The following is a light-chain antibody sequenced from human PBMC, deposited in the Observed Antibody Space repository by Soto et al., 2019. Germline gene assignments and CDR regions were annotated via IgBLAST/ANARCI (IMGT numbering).Light chain of an antibody. Sequence: QSVLTQPPSESGTPGQRVTISCSGSRSNIGSNTVNWYQQLPGTAPKFLIYSNNQRPSGVPKRFSASKSGTSASLAISGLQSEHEADYYCATWDDSLNGHVVFGGGTKLTVL. V-gene: IGLV1-44*01. CDR1: RSNIGSNT. CDR3: ATWDDSLNGHVV. CDR2: SNN. J-gene: IGLJ2*01.